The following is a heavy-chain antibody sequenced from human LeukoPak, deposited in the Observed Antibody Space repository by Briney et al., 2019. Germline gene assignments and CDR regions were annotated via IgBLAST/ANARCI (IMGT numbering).Heavy chain of an antibody. CDR3: AREEIEYSSSPFDY. Sequence: GGSLRLSCAASGFTFSSYSMNWVRQAPGKGLEWVSSISSSSSYIYYADSVKGRFTISRDNAKNSLYLQMNSLRAEDTAVYYCAREEIEYSSSPFDYWGQGTLVTVSS. D-gene: IGHD6-6*01. CDR1: GFTFSSYS. J-gene: IGHJ4*02. V-gene: IGHV3-21*01. CDR2: ISSSSSYI.